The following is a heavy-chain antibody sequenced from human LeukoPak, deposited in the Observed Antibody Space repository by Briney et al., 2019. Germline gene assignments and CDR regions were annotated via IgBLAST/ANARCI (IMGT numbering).Heavy chain of an antibody. CDR1: GGSISSYY. V-gene: IGHV4-4*07. D-gene: IGHD6-19*01. Sequence: SSETLSLTCTVSGGSISSYYWSWIRQPPGKGLEWIGRIYTSGSTNYNPSLKSRVTMSVDTSKNQFSLKLSSVTAADTAVYYCAREKAVAGTVPRGFDPWGQGTLVTVSS. CDR2: IYTSGST. J-gene: IGHJ5*02. CDR3: AREKAVAGTVPRGFDP.